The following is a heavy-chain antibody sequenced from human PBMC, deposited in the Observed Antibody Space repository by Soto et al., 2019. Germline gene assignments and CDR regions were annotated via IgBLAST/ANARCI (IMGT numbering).Heavy chain of an antibody. CDR2: IYYSGST. CDR1: GGSVSSGNYN. J-gene: IGHJ4*02. V-gene: IGHV4-61*03. D-gene: IGHD3-10*01. Sequence: SETLSLTCTVSGGSVSSGNYNWGWIRQPPGKGPEWIGYIYYSGSTRYNPSLKSRLTISVDTSKNHFSLKLTSVNAADTAVYYCARAGHYYGSGTYYFDYWGQGTLVTVSS. CDR3: ARAGHYYGSGTYYFDY.